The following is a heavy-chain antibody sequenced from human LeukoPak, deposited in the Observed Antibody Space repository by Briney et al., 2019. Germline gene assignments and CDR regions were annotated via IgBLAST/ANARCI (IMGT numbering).Heavy chain of an antibody. Sequence: GGSLRLSCAASGFTFGDYGMSWVRQAPGKGLEWVSAINWNGGSTGYADSVKGRFTISRDNAKNSLYLQMNSLRAEDTAVYYCARVSGELLYAFDYWGQGTLVTVSS. CDR1: GFTFGDYG. CDR3: ARVSGELLYAFDY. V-gene: IGHV3-20*04. CDR2: INWNGGST. D-gene: IGHD1-26*01. J-gene: IGHJ4*02.